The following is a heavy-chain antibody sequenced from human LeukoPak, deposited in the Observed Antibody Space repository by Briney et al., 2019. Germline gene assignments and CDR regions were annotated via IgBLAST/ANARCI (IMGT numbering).Heavy chain of an antibody. CDR1: GGTFSSYA. CDR3: AAARGKVSKGDY. J-gene: IGHJ4*02. Sequence: ASVKVSCKASGGTFSSYAISWVRQAPGQGLEWMGGIIPIFGTANYAQKFQGRVTITTDESTSTAYMELSSLRSEDTAVYYCAAARGKVSKGDYWGQGTLVTVSS. D-gene: IGHD6-6*01. V-gene: IGHV1-69*05. CDR2: IIPIFGTA.